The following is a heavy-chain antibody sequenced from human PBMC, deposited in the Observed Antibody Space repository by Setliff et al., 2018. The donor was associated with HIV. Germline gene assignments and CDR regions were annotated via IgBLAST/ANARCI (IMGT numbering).Heavy chain of an antibody. J-gene: IGHJ4*02. CDR2: SNPNSGDT. Sequence: ASVKVSCKASGGTFGSYAVSWVRQAPGQGLEWMGWSNPNSGDTKYAQNFQGRVTMTRDTSVSTAYMELSRLTSDDTAVYYRATVDDVSQIYFDYWGQGTLVTVSS. CDR1: GGTFGSYA. CDR3: ATVDDVSQIYFDY. V-gene: IGHV1-2*02. D-gene: IGHD3-3*01.